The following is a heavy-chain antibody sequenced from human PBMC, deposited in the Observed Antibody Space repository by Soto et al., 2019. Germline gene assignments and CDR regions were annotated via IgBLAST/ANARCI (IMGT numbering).Heavy chain of an antibody. CDR1: GFTFSNYG. J-gene: IGHJ4*02. CDR2: IWHDGSNK. V-gene: IGHV3-33*01. D-gene: IGHD6-13*01. CDR3: AREAGYQLLGQQLPAY. Sequence: QVQLADSGGGVVQPGRSLRLSCAASGFTFSNYGMHWVRQDPNKVLEWVAGIWHDGSNKYHTTSVEGRFTISRSNSNNTLYLQMNSLRVEDTAVYYCAREAGYQLLGQQLPAYWRQGTLVSDSA.